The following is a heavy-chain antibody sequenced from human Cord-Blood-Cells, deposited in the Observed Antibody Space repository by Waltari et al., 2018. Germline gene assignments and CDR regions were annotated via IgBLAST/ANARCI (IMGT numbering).Heavy chain of an antibody. CDR2: MNPTSGNT. D-gene: IGHD7-27*01. CDR1: GYTFTSYD. Sequence: QVQLVQSGAEVKKPGASVKVSCKASGYTFTSYDINWVRQATGQGLEWMGWMNPTSGNTGYAQKFQGRVTITRNTSISTAYMELSSLRSEDTAVYYCARGSLNWGSPQYYFDYWGQGTLVTVSS. V-gene: IGHV1-8*03. J-gene: IGHJ4*02. CDR3: ARGSLNWGSPQYYFDY.